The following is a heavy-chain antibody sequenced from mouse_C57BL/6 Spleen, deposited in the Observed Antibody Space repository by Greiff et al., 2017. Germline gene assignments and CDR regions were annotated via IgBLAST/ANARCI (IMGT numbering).Heavy chain of an antibody. D-gene: IGHD1-1*01. CDR1: GYTFTSCG. CDR2: IYPRSGNT. Sequence: QVQLKQSGAELARPGASVKLSCKASGYTFTSCGISWVKQRTGQGLEWIGEIYPRSGNTYYNEKFKGKATLTADKSSSTAYMELRSLTSEDSAVYFCARDYYGSSYYFDYWGQGTTLTVSS. V-gene: IGHV1-81*01. CDR3: ARDYYGSSYYFDY. J-gene: IGHJ2*01.